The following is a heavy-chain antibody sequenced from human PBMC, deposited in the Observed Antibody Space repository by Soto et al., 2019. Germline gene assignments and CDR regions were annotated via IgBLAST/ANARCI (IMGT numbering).Heavy chain of an antibody. V-gene: IGHV4-59*01. D-gene: IGHD6-19*01. CDR3: ARRIAVADYYMDA. CDR2: IYYSGST. J-gene: IGHJ6*03. Sequence: SETRCLSWTGSGGSISRYDWSWIRQPPGKGLEWIGYIYYSGSTNYNPSLKSRVTISVDTSKNQFSLKLSSVTAADTAVYYCARRIAVADYYMDAWGKGTTVT. CDR1: GGSISRYD.